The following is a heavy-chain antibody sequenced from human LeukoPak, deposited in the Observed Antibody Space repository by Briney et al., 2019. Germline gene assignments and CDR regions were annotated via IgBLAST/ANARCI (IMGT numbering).Heavy chain of an antibody. CDR2: ISAYNGNT. CDR1: GYTFTSYG. D-gene: IGHD3-10*01. V-gene: IGHV1-18*01. CDR3: ARDGEFMVRGVMWFL. Sequence: ASVEVSCKASGYTFTSYGISWVRQAPGQGLEWMGWISAYNGNTNYAQKLQGRVTMTTDTSTSTAYVELRSLRSDDTAVYYCARDGEFMVRGVMWFLWGQGTLVTVSS. J-gene: IGHJ4*02.